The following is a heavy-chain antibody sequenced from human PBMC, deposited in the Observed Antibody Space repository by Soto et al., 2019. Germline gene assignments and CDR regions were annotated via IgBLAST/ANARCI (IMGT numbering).Heavy chain of an antibody. V-gene: IGHV3-30-3*01. CDR3: ARDRKQWLVDVPYFDY. D-gene: IGHD6-19*01. CDR2: ISYDGSNK. CDR1: GFTFSSYA. J-gene: IGHJ4*03. Sequence: PGGSLRLSCAASGFTFSSYAMHWVRQAPGKGLEWVAVISYDGSNKYYADSVKGRFTTSRDNSKNTLYLQMNSLRAEDTAVYYCARDRKQWLVDVPYFDYWGQGTMVTVSS.